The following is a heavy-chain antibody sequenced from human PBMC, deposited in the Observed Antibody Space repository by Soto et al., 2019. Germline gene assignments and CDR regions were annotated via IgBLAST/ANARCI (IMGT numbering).Heavy chain of an antibody. J-gene: IGHJ5*02. CDR2: IYYSGST. Sequence: QVQLQESGPGLVKPSQTLSLTCTVSGASISSGGYSWSWIRQHPGKGLEWIGYIYYSGSTYYNPSIKSRVTISVDASKNQFSLKLTSVTAADTAVYYCARRLDPWGQGTLVTVSS. V-gene: IGHV4-31*03. CDR3: ARRLDP. CDR1: GASISSGGYS.